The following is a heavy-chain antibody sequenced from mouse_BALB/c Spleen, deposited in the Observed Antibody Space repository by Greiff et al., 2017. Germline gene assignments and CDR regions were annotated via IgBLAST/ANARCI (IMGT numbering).Heavy chain of an antibody. CDR3: ASPYGSGYDYAMDY. D-gene: IGHD1-1*01. CDR1: GFTFSSFG. CDR2: ISSGSSTI. Sequence: EVKLMESGGGLVQPGGSRKLSCAASGFTFSSFGMHWVRQAPEKGLEWVAYISSGSSTIYYADTVKGRFTISRDNPKNTLFLQMTSLRSEDTAMYYCASPYGSGYDYAMDYWGQGTSVTVSS. J-gene: IGHJ4*01. V-gene: IGHV5-17*02.